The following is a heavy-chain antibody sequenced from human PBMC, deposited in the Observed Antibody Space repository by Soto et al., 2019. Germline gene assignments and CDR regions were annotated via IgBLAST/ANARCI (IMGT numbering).Heavy chain of an antibody. CDR1: RFIFSNAW. J-gene: IGHJ5*02. V-gene: IGHV3-15*01. CDR2: IKSIPDGGTT. Sequence: EVQLVESGGGLVKPGGSLRLSCAASRFIFSNAWMSWVRQAPGKGLEWVGRIKSIPDGGTTVYAAPVKGRFTISRDDPKNMLYLQMNSLKIDDTAVYYCTTDPSGYYDFWSDSYSGESFDPWGQGTLVTVSS. D-gene: IGHD3-3*01. CDR3: TTDPSGYYDFWSDSYSGESFDP.